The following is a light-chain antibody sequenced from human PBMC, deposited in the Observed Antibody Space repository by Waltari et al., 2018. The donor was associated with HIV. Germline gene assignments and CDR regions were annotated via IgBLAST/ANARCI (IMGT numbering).Light chain of an antibody. CDR1: HSDIGTFDF. CDR2: RVT. CDR3: SSYTITNTWV. J-gene: IGLJ3*02. V-gene: IGLV2-14*01. Sequence: QSALAQPASVSGSPGQSVTISCAGRHSDIGTFDFVSWYQQLPGKAPKLSIYRVTFRPSGVPTRFSASKSANTASLTISDLQTEDEAHYYCSSYTITNTWVFGGGTMLTVL.